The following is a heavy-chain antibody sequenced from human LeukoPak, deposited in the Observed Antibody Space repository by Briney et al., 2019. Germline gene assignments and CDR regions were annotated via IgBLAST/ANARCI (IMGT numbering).Heavy chain of an antibody. Sequence: SQTLSLTCTGSGDSISSGSYYWSGIRQHPGKGLEYGGNIYYSGSAYYNPSLKSRVTISVDTSKNQFSLKLSSVTAPDTAVYSCAGRGYGMDVWGQGTTVTVSS. J-gene: IGHJ6*02. CDR3: AGRGYGMDV. V-gene: IGHV4-31*03. D-gene: IGHD3-10*01. CDR1: GDSISSGSYY. CDR2: IYYSGSA.